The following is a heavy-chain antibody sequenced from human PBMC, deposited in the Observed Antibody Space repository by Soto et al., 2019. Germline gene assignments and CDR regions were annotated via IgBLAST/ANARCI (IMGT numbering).Heavy chain of an antibody. Sequence: QVRLQESGPGLVKPSQTLSLACTVSSGSVISTDYYWTWIRQHPGKNLEWIGNIYHSGSASYNPSIKSRLTMSVYKSKNQFFLKLDSVTAADTAVYYCTSHGSAGTGVFDHWGQGTLVTVSS. CDR3: TSHGSAGTGVFDH. V-gene: IGHV4-31*03. D-gene: IGHD1-1*01. CDR1: SGSVISTDYY. CDR2: IYHSGSA. J-gene: IGHJ4*02.